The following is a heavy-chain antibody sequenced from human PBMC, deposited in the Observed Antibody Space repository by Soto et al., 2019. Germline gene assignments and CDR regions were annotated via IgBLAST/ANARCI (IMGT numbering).Heavy chain of an antibody. V-gene: IGHV4-61*01. CDR3: AGDRAAGTGDGMDV. CDR1: GGSVSSGSYY. Sequence: SETLSLTCTVSGGSVSSGSYYWSWIRQPPGKGLEWIGYIYYSGSTNYNPSLKSRVTISVDTSKNQFSLKLSSVTAADTAVYYCAGDRAAGTGDGMDVWGQGTTVTVSS. J-gene: IGHJ6*02. D-gene: IGHD6-13*01. CDR2: IYYSGST.